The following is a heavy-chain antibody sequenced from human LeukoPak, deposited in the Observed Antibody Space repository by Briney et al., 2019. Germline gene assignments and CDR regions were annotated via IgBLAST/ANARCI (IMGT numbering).Heavy chain of an antibody. CDR1: GFTFSSSA. V-gene: IGHV3-23*01. J-gene: IGHJ4*02. D-gene: IGHD2-15*01. Sequence: KSGGSLRLSCAASGFTFSSSAMSWVRRAPGKGLEWVSAISNNGGYTYYADSVQGRFTISRDNSKSTLCLQMDSLRAEDTAVYYCAKQLGYCSDGSCYFPYWGQGTLVTVSS. CDR3: AKQLGYCSDGSCYFPY. CDR2: ISNNGGYT.